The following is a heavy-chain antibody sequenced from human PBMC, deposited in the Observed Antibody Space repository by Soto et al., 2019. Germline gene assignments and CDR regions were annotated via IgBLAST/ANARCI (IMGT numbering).Heavy chain of an antibody. D-gene: IGHD2-2*01. CDR2: IIPISGTA. CDR1: GGTFSSYA. V-gene: IGHV1-69*01. J-gene: IGHJ6*02. Sequence: QVQLVQSGAEVKKPVSSVKVSCKASGGTFSSYAISWVRQAPGQGLEWMGGIIPISGTANYAQKFQGRVTITADESTSTAYMDLSSMRSEDTAVYYGARSQGSSTSLEIYYYYYYGMDVWGQGTTVTVSS. CDR3: ARSQGSSTSLEIYYYYYYGMDV.